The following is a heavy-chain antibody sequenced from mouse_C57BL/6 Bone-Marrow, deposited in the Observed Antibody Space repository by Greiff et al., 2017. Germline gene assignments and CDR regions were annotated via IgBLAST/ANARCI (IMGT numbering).Heavy chain of an antibody. Sequence: QVQLKESGAELARPGASVKLSCKASGYTFTSYGISWVKQRTGQGLEWIGEIYPRSGNTYYNEKFKGKATLTADKSSSTAYMELRSLTSEDSAVYFCGRLGRYYAMDYWGRGTSLTVSS. CDR1: GYTFTSYG. CDR2: IYPRSGNT. CDR3: GRLGRYYAMDY. J-gene: IGHJ4*01. V-gene: IGHV1-81*01. D-gene: IGHD4-1*01.